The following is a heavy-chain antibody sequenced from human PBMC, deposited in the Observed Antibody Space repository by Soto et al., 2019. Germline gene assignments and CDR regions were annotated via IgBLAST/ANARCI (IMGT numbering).Heavy chain of an antibody. CDR2: ISVYNGDT. D-gene: IGHD1-7*01. J-gene: IGHJ4*02. Sequence: QVQLVQSGAEVKKPGASVKVSCKASGYTFTNFALSWVRQAPGQGLEWMGWISVYNGDTSYAENFQGRVTMTTDTSTSTAYMELRSLRSDDTAMFYCARSGTYTPHFDSWGQGTLVTVSS. CDR1: GYTFTNFA. V-gene: IGHV1-18*01. CDR3: ARSGTYTPHFDS.